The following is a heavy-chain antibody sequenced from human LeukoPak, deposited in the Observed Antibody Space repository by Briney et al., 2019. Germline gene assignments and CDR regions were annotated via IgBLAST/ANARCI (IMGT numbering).Heavy chain of an antibody. V-gene: IGHV4-39*01. CDR3: ARQAVLLWFGEFDY. J-gene: IGHJ4*02. Sequence: SETLSLTGTVSGGSISSSSYSWRWIRQPPGKGLEWIGSIYYSGSTYYNPSLKSRVTISVDTSKNQFSLKLSSVTAADTAVYYCARQAVLLWFGEFDYWGQGTLVTVSS. CDR1: GGSISSSSYS. CDR2: IYYSGST. D-gene: IGHD3-10*01.